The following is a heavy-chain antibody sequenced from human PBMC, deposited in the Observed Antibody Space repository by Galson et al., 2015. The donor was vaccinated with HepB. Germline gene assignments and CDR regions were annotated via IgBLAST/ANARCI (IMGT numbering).Heavy chain of an antibody. CDR1: GFTFSSYA. CDR2: ISGSGGST. D-gene: IGHD6-13*01. CDR3: AKVAKGGVAAAGGLFDY. Sequence: SLRLSCAASGFTFSSYAMSWVRQAPGKGLEWVSAISGSGGSTYYADSVKGRFTISRDNSKNTLYLQMNSLRAEDTAVYYCAKVAKGGVAAAGGLFDYWGQGTLVTVSS. J-gene: IGHJ4*02. V-gene: IGHV3-23*01.